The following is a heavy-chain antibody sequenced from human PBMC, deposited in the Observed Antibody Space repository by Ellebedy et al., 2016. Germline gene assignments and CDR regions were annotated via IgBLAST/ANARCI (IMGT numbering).Heavy chain of an antibody. CDR3: AKVGGGELLGNTFDAFDM. CDR2: ISGSGGST. Sequence: GESLKISXGDSGFTFSSYAMTWVRQPPGKGLDWVSGISGSGGSTYYADSVKGRFTISRDNSKNTLYLQMNSLKAEDTALYYCAKVGGGELLGNTFDAFDMWGQGTLVTVSS. CDR1: GFTFSSYA. D-gene: IGHD1-26*01. J-gene: IGHJ3*02. V-gene: IGHV3-23*01.